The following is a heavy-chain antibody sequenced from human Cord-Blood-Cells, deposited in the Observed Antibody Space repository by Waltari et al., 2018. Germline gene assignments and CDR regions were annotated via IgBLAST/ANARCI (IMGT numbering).Heavy chain of an antibody. CDR1: GSTFTGYY. CDR2: INPNSGGT. D-gene: IGHD3-22*01. CDR3: ARESHSSGYYFDY. Sequence: QVQLVQTGAEVKKPGASVKVSCKAPGSTFTGYYMHWLRQAPGQGLEWMGWINPNSGGTNYAQKFQGWVTMTRDTSISTAYMELSRLRSDDTAVYYCARESHSSGYYFDYWGQGTLVTVSS. J-gene: IGHJ4*02. V-gene: IGHV1-2*04.